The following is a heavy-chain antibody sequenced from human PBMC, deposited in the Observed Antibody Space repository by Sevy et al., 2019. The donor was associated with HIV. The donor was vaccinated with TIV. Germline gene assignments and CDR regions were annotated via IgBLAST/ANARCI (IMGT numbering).Heavy chain of an antibody. CDR3: ARDLEFYDHGDYGPAFMPDF. CDR1: GFTFSSFG. CDR2: IWFDGSNT. V-gene: IGHV3-33*01. D-gene: IGHD4-17*01. Sequence: GGCLRLSCAASGFTFSSFGMHWVRQAPGKGLEWLAVIWFDGSNTYYADSVRGRFTISRDIAKNTLHLQMNSLRAEDTAVYYCARDLEFYDHGDYGPAFMPDFWGHGTLVTVSS. J-gene: IGHJ4*01.